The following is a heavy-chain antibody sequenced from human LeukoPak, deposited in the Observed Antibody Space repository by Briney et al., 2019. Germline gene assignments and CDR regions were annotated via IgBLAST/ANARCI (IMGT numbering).Heavy chain of an antibody. CDR1: GGSISSGGYY. D-gene: IGHD5-24*01. V-gene: IGHV4-30-2*01. Sequence: SETLSLTCTVSGGSISSGGYYWSWIRQPPGKGLEWIGYIYHSGSTYYNPSLKSRVTISVDTSKNQFSLKLSSVTAADTAVYYCARDRDGYNYGYWGQGTLVTVSS. CDR2: IYHSGST. J-gene: IGHJ4*02. CDR3: ARDRDGYNYGY.